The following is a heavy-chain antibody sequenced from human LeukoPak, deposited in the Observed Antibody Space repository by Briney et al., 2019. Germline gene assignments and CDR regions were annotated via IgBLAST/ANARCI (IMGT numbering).Heavy chain of an antibody. J-gene: IGHJ4*02. CDR1: GFTFSSYW. Sequence: GGSLRLSCAASGFTFSSYWMSWVRQAPGKGLEWVANIKQDGSEKYYVDSVKSRFTISRDNAKNSLYLQMNSLRAEDTAVYYCARDQGDYDYVWGSRWYFDYWGQGTLVTVSS. V-gene: IGHV3-7*01. D-gene: IGHD3-16*01. CDR2: IKQDGSEK. CDR3: ARDQGDYDYVWGSRWYFDY.